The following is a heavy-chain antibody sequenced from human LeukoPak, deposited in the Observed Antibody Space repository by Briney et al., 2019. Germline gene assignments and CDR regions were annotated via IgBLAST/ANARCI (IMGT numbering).Heavy chain of an antibody. CDR1: GFTVSSKY. Sequence: GGFLRLSCAASGFTVSSKYMSWVRQAPGKGLEWVSVIYSGGSTYYADSVKGRFTISRDNSKNTLYLQMNSLRAEDTAVYYCAKAYRWYYFDYWGQGTLVTVSS. V-gene: IGHV3-53*01. CDR2: IYSGGST. D-gene: IGHD2-8*02. J-gene: IGHJ4*02. CDR3: AKAYRWYYFDY.